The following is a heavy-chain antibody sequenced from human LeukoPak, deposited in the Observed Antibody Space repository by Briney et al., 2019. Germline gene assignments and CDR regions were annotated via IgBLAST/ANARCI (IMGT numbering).Heavy chain of an antibody. CDR2: IYWNDDK. V-gene: IGHV2-5*01. D-gene: IGHD3-16*01. CDR1: GFSLSTSGVG. J-gene: IGHJ5*02. CDR3: AHSLGSGDYDWGSPTPSHNWFDP. Sequence: SGPTLVKPTQTLTLTCTFSGFSLSTSGVGVGWIRQPPGKALEWLALIYWNDDKRYSPSLKSRLTITKDTSKNQVVLTMTNMDPVDTATYYCAHSLGSGDYDWGSPTPSHNWFDPWGQGTLVTVSS.